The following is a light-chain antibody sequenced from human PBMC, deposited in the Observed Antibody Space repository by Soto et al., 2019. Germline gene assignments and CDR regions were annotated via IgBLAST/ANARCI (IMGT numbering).Light chain of an antibody. Sequence: DIQMTQSPSTLSASVGDRVTVTCRASQSISTSLAWYQQKPGKAPKLLIYKASSLESGVPSRFSGSRSGTEFTLTISSLQPDDFATYICQQYRSYPFTFGQGTRLE. J-gene: IGKJ5*01. CDR1: QSISTS. CDR3: QQYRSYPFT. V-gene: IGKV1-5*03. CDR2: KAS.